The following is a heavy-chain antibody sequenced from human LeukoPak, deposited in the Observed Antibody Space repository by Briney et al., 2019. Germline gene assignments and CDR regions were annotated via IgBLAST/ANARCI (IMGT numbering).Heavy chain of an antibody. CDR2: IIPILGIA. CDR3: ARVLWGIQLWLAAFDI. J-gene: IGHJ3*02. D-gene: IGHD5-18*01. Sequence: ASVKVSCKASGGTFSSYAISWVRQAPGQGLEWVGRIIPILGIANYAQKFQGRVTITADKSTSTAYMELSSLRPEDTAVYYCARVLWGIQLWLAAFDIWGQGTMVTVSS. CDR1: GGTFSSYA. V-gene: IGHV1-69*04.